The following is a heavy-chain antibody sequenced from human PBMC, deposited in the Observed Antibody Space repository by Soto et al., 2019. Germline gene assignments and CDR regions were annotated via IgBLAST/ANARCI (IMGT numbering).Heavy chain of an antibody. V-gene: IGHV1-3*01. Sequence: ASVKVSCKASGYTFTSYAMHWVRQAPGQRLEWMGWINADNGNTNYSQKLQGRVTITRDTSTSTAYMELRSLRSDDTAVYYCATVVAATSSWFDPWGQGTLVTVS. J-gene: IGHJ5*02. CDR1: GYTFTSYA. D-gene: IGHD2-15*01. CDR3: ATVVAATSSWFDP. CDR2: INADNGNT.